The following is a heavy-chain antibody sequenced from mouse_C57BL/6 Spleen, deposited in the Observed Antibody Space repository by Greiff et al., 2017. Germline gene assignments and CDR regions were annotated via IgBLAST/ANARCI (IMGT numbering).Heavy chain of an antibody. CDR2: IYPGSGST. J-gene: IGHJ3*01. CDR3: ARGGGFDDGYRRFAY. Sequence: QVQLQQPGAELVKPGASVKMSCKASGYTFTSYWITWVKQRPGQGLEWIGDIYPGSGSTNYNEKFKSKATLTVDTSSSTAYMQISSLTSEDSAVYYCARGGGFDDGYRRFAYWGQGTLVTVSA. D-gene: IGHD2-3*01. V-gene: IGHV1-55*01. CDR1: GYTFTSYW.